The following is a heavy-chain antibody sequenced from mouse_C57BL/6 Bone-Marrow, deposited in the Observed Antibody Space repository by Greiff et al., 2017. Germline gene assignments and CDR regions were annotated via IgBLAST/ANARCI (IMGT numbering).Heavy chain of an antibody. CDR2: VYPSNGGT. Sequence: VQLQQSGPVLVKPGPSVKISCKASGFTFTDYYMHWVKQSHGQSLEWIGLVYPSNGGTSYNQKFKGKATLTVDTSSSTAYMELNRLTSEVSAVYSFARGNDYDALFAYWGQGTLVTGSA. D-gene: IGHD2-4*01. CDR1: GFTFTDYY. CDR3: ARGNDYDALFAY. J-gene: IGHJ3*01. V-gene: IGHV1-36*01.